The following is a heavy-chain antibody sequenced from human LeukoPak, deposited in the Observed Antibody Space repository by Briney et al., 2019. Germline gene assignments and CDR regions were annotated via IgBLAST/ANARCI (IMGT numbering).Heavy chain of an antibody. CDR1: IGSFCGYY. J-gene: IGHJ4*02. CDR2: INHSGRT. D-gene: IGHD2-2*01. Sequence: SETLSLTCALYIGSFCGYYWSGIRHPPRKGLECIGEINHSGRTNYNTSLKSRVTKSVNPYKNQFSLELGSVAAADPAGYYCARGYIVVVPAAGHYFDHWGQGTLGPVPS. V-gene: IGHV4-34*01. CDR3: ARGYIVVVPAAGHYFDH.